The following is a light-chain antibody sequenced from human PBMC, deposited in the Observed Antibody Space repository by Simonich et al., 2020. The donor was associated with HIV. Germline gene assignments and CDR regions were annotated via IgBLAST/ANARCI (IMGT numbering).Light chain of an antibody. CDR2: KVS. V-gene: IGKV2-30*02. J-gene: IGKJ3*01. CDR3: MQGTLPFT. CDR1: QSLVHSDGNTY. Sequence: DVVMTQSPLSLPVTLGQPASISCRSSQSLVHSDGNTYLQWFQQRPGQSQRRLIHKVSNRDSGVPDRFSGSGSGTDFTLKISRVEAEDVGVYYCMQGTLPFTFGPGTKVDIK.